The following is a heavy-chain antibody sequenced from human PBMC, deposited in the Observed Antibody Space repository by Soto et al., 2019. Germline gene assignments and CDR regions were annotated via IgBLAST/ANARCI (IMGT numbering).Heavy chain of an antibody. V-gene: IGHV3-15*01. D-gene: IGHD2-21*02. J-gene: IGHJ4*02. Sequence: EVQLVESGGGLVKPGGSLRLSCAASGFTFSNAWMSWVHQAPGKGLEWVGRIKSKTDGGTTDYAAPVKGRFTISRDDSKNTLYLQMNSLKTEDTAVYYCTTEQYCGGDCYSPFEYWGQGTLVTVSS. CDR3: TTEQYCGGDCYSPFEY. CDR1: GFTFSNAW. CDR2: IKSKTDGGTT.